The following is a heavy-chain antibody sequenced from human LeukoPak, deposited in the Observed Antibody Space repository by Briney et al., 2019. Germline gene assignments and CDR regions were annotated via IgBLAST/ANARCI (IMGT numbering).Heavy chain of an antibody. CDR1: GYTFTSYG. CDR3: ARGDIVVVPAAISWFDP. D-gene: IGHD2-2*01. V-gene: IGHV1-18*01. J-gene: IGHJ5*02. CDR2: ISAYNGNR. Sequence: ASVKVSCKASGYTFTSYGISWVRQAPGQGLEWMGWISAYNGNRNYAQKFQGRVTMTTDTSTSTAYMELRSLRSDDTAVYYCARGDIVVVPAAISWFDPWGQGTLVTVSS.